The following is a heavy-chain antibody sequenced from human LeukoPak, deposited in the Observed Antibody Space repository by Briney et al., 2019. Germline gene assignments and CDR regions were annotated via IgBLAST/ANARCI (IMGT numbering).Heavy chain of an antibody. Sequence: GGSLRLSCAASGFTFSSYSMNWVRQAPGKGLEWVSSISSSSSYIYYADSVKGRFTISRDNAKNSLYLQMNSLRAEDTAVYYCASGGWYDVRWFDPWGQGTLVTVSS. D-gene: IGHD6-19*01. CDR2: ISSSSSYI. J-gene: IGHJ5*02. V-gene: IGHV3-21*01. CDR3: ASGGWYDVRWFDP. CDR1: GFTFSSYS.